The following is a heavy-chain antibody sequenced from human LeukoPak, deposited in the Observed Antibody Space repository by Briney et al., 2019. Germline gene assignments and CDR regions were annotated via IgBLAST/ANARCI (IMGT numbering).Heavy chain of an antibody. CDR3: ARVRGGSGRSYAADAFDI. CDR2: INSDGSST. D-gene: IGHD1-26*01. CDR1: GFTFSSYW. J-gene: IGHJ3*02. V-gene: IGHV3-74*01. Sequence: GGSLRLSCAASGFTFSSYWMHWVRQAPGKGLVWVSRINSDGSSTSYADSVKGRFTIPRDNAKNTLYLQMNSLRADDTAVFYCARVRGGSGRSYAADAFDIWGQGTMVTVSS.